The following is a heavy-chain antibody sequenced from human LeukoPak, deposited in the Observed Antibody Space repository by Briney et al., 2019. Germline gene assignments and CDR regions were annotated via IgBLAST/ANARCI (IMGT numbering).Heavy chain of an antibody. J-gene: IGHJ6*03. CDR3: AGYGSGIENYYYYYMDV. CDR2: IIPIFGTA. Sequence: SVKVSCKASGGTFSSYAISWVRQAPGQGLEWMGGIIPIFGTANYAQKFQGRVTIIADESTSTAYTELSSLRPEDTAVYYCAGYGSGIENYYYYYMDVWGKGTTVTVSS. V-gene: IGHV1-69*01. CDR1: GGTFSSYA. D-gene: IGHD3-10*01.